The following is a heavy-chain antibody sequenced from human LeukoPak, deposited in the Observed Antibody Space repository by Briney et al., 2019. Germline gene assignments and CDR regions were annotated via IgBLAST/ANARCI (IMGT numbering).Heavy chain of an antibody. D-gene: IGHD5-12*01. CDR3: AFPEGYSGYEYPVDY. J-gene: IGHJ4*02. CDR2: ISGSGGST. V-gene: IGHV3-23*01. Sequence: GGSLRLSCAASGFTFSSYGMSWVRQAPGKGLEWVSAISGSGGSTYYADSVKGRFTISRDNSKNTLYLQMNSLRAEDTAVYYCAFPEGYSGYEYPVDYWGQGTLVTVSS. CDR1: GFTFSSYG.